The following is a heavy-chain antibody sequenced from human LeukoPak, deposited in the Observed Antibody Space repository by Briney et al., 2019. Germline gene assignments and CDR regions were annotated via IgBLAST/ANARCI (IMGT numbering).Heavy chain of an antibody. CDR3: VKVGDSGYGEYYQH. D-gene: IGHD5-12*01. V-gene: IGHV3-64D*06. J-gene: IGHJ1*01. CDR2: ISSAGGTT. Sequence: GGSLRLSCSTSGFTFRDYPIHWVRQAPGEGLQYVSAISSAGGTTYYADSVRGRFTISRDNSKNTLYLQMSSLRAEDTALYYCVKVGDSGYGEYYQHWGQGTLVTVSS. CDR1: GFTFRDYP.